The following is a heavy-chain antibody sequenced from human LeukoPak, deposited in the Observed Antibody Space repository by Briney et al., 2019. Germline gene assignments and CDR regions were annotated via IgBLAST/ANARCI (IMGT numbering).Heavy chain of an antibody. J-gene: IGHJ4*02. CDR2: IYYSGST. Sequence: SETLSLTCTVSGGSISSSSYYWGWIRQPPGKGLEWIGSIYYSGSTYYNPSLKSRVTISVDTSKNQFSLKLSSVTAADTAVYYCAGGASWYSTLYFDYWGQGTLVTVSS. CDR3: AGGASWYSTLYFDY. CDR1: GGSISSSSYY. D-gene: IGHD6-13*01. V-gene: IGHV4-39*07.